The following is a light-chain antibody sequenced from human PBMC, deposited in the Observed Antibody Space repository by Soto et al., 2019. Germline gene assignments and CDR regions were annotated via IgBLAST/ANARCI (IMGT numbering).Light chain of an antibody. J-gene: IGKJ3*01. V-gene: IGKV3-20*01. CDR3: QQYGSSPFT. CDR1: QSVSSSY. Sequence: EIVLTQSPGTLSLSPGERATLSCRASQSVSSSYLAWYQQKPGQAPRLLLYGASSRATGITDRFSGSGSGTDFTLPISRLEPGDFAVYYCQQYGSSPFTFGPGTKVDIK. CDR2: GAS.